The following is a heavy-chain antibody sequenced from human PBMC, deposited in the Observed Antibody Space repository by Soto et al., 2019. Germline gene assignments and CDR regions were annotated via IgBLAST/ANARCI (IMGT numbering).Heavy chain of an antibody. D-gene: IGHD3-3*01. V-gene: IGHV1-18*04. CDR1: GYTFINYG. Sequence: QVQLVQSGAEVRKPGASVKVSCKASGYTFINYGINWVRQAPGRGLEWMGWISSYNGNTNYAQNLQGRVTMTTDTSTSTAYMALRSLRSDDTAVYYCARDRPAYVEWMSQRGWFDPWGQGTLVTVSS. CDR3: ARDRPAYVEWMSQRGWFDP. J-gene: IGHJ5*02. CDR2: ISSYNGNT.